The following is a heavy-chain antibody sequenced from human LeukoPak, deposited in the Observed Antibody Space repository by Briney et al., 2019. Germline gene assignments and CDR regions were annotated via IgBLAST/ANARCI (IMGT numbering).Heavy chain of an antibody. Sequence: PGGSLRLSCAASGSAFSTYWMSWVRQAPGKGLEWVGRIKAKAHGGTIEYAAPVKGRFTISRDDSKNTLYLQMNSLKTEDIAVYYCTTDGVGVEGATYDNWGQGTLVSVSS. CDR2: IKAKAHGGTI. D-gene: IGHD1-26*01. CDR3: TTDGVGVEGATYDN. J-gene: IGHJ4*02. V-gene: IGHV3-15*01. CDR1: GSAFSTYW.